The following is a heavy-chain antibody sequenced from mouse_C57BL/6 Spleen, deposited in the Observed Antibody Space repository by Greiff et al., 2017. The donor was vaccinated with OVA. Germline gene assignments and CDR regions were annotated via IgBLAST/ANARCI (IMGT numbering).Heavy chain of an antibody. V-gene: IGHV3-6*01. D-gene: IGHD1-1*01. Sequence: EVKLMESGPGLVKPSQSLSLTCSVTGYSITSGYYWNWIRQFPGNKLEWMGYISYDGSNNYNPSLKNRISITRDTSKNQFFLKLNSVTTEDTATYYCARGDSYYGSSLFAYWGQGTLVTVSA. J-gene: IGHJ3*01. CDR1: GYSITSGYY. CDR3: ARGDSYYGSSLFAY. CDR2: ISYDGSN.